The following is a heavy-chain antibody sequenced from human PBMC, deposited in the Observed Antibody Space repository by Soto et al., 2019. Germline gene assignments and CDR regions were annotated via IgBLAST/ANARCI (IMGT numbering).Heavy chain of an antibody. CDR3: ARGPGGSSGYYLGFDY. CDR1: GGSISSGGYY. J-gene: IGHJ4*02. Sequence: QVQLQESGPGLVKPSQTLSLTGTVSGGSISSGGYYWSWLRQHPGKVLEWIGYSYYSGSTYYNPSIKSRVTLSLDTSKSQCSLRLSSVTAADTAVYYGARGPGGSSGYYLGFDYWGEGTLVTVSS. CDR2: SYYSGST. D-gene: IGHD3-22*01. V-gene: IGHV4-31*03.